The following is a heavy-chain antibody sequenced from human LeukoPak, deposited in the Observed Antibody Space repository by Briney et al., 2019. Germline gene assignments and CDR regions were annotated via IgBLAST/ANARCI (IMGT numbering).Heavy chain of an antibody. V-gene: IGHV3-74*01. J-gene: IGHJ4*02. Sequence: GGSLRLSCAASGFVFSLYWMHWVRHAPGKGLVWVAHIKEDGTSANHADSVKGRFTISRDNAKNTLYLQMNSLTVEDTAVYYCARVPTNSYGFGQWGQGSLVTHSS. CDR3: ARVPTNSYGFGQ. CDR1: GFVFSLYW. CDR2: IKEDGTSA. D-gene: IGHD5-18*01.